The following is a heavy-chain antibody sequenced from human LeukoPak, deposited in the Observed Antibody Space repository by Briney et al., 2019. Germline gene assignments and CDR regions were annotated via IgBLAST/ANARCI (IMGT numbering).Heavy chain of an antibody. Sequence: GGSLRLSCAASGFTVSSNYMSWVRQAPGKGLEWVSVIYSGGSTYYADSVKGRFTISRDNSKDTLYLQMNSLRAEDTAVYYCARADYYDSSGTEYFQHWGQGTLVTGSS. CDR2: IYSGGST. CDR1: GFTVSSNY. D-gene: IGHD3-22*01. J-gene: IGHJ1*01. V-gene: IGHV3-53*01. CDR3: ARADYYDSSGTEYFQH.